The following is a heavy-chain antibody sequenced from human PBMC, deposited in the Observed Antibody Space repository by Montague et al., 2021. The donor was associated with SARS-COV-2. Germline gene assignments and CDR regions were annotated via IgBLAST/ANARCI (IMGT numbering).Heavy chain of an antibody. CDR3: ARYSDYGSWFDA. D-gene: IGHD4-11*01. CDR2: IYWDDDK. CDR1: GFSLNTSGEG. Sequence: PALVKPTQTLTLTCTFSGFSLNTSGEGVGWVRQPPGKALEWLALIYWDDDKRYSPSLKSRSTISKDTTKNEVVLTVANIDPVDTATYYCARYSDYGSWFDAWGQGTLVTVSS. V-gene: IGHV2-5*02. J-gene: IGHJ5*02.